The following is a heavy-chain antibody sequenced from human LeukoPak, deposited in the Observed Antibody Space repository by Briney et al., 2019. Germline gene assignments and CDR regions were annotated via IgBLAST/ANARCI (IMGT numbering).Heavy chain of an antibody. V-gene: IGHV3-66*02. D-gene: IGHD3-3*01. Sequence: PGGSLRLSCAASGFTVSSNYMSWVRQAPGKGLEWVSVIYSGGSTYYADSVKGRFTISRDNSKNTLYLQMSSLRAEDTAVYYCARESPDFWSGLHYFDYWGQGTLVTVSS. CDR2: IYSGGST. CDR3: ARESPDFWSGLHYFDY. CDR1: GFTVSSNY. J-gene: IGHJ4*02.